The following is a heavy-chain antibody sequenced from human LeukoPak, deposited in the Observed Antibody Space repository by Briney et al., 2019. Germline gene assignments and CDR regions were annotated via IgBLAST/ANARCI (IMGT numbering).Heavy chain of an antibody. J-gene: IGHJ4*02. CDR3: AREGHSYGYYFDY. V-gene: IGHV3-7*01. Sequence: PGGSLRLSCAASGFTFSSYWMSWVRQAPGKGLEWVANIKQDGSEKYYVDSVKGRFTISRDNAKNSLYLQMNSLRAEDTAVYYCAREGHSYGYYFDYWGQGTLVTVSS. CDR1: GFTFSSYW. D-gene: IGHD5-18*01. CDR2: IKQDGSEK.